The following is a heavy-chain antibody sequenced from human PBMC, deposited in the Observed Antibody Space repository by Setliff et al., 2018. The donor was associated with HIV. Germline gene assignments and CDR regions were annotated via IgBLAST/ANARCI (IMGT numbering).Heavy chain of an antibody. CDR1: GGSISSYY. Sequence: PSETLSLTCTVPGGSISSYYWSWIRQPPGKGLEWIGYIYYSGSTNYNPSLKSRVTISVDTSKNQFSLKLSSVTAADTAVYYCARQRYYYYMDVWGKGTTVTVSS. V-gene: IGHV4-59*08. CDR2: IYYSGST. J-gene: IGHJ6*03. CDR3: ARQRYYYYMDV.